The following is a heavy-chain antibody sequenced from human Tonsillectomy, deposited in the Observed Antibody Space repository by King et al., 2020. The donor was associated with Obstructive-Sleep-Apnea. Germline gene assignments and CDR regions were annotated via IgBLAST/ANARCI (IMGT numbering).Heavy chain of an antibody. Sequence: VQLVESGAEVKKPGASVKVSCKASGYTLTGNEIHWVRQAPVKGLEWMGWIRPNISGTIYAKKFQGRVTMTRDTSISTAYMELRRLISDDTAVYYCATVAVSTATYYFDYWGQGTLVTVSS. D-gene: IGHD4-17*01. CDR1: GYTLTGNE. J-gene: IGHJ4*02. V-gene: IGHV1-2*02. CDR2: IRPNISGT. CDR3: ATVAVSTATYYFDY.